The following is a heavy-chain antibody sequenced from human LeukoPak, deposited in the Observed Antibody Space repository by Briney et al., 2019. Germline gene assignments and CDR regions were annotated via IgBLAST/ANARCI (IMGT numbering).Heavy chain of an antibody. CDR2: IYYSGST. J-gene: IGHJ5*02. CDR3: AAIAVAGTPHDFP. D-gene: IGHD6-19*01. V-gene: IGHV4-39*01. CDR1: GGSISSSNYY. Sequence: SETLSLTCTVSGGSISSSNYYWGWIRQPPGKGLEWIGSIYYSGSTYYNPSLKSRVTISVDTSKNQLSLKLSSVAAADTAVYYCAAIAVAGTPHDFPWGQGTLVTVSS.